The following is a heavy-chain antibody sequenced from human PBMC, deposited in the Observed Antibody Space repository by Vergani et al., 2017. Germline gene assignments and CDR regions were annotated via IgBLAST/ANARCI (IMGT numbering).Heavy chain of an antibody. V-gene: IGHV1-18*01. D-gene: IGHD6-13*01. Sequence: QVQLVQSGAEVKKPGASVKVSCKASGYTFTSYGISWVRQAPGQGLEWMGWISAYNGNTNYAQKLQGRVTMTPDTSTSTAYMELRSLRSDDTAVYYCARDPRRIAAAGTNAFDIWGQGTMVTVSS. CDR3: ARDPRRIAAAGTNAFDI. CDR1: GYTFTSYG. J-gene: IGHJ3*02. CDR2: ISAYNGNT.